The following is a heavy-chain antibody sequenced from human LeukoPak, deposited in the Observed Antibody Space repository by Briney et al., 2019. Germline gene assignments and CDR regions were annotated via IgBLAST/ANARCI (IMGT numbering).Heavy chain of an antibody. D-gene: IGHD6-19*01. CDR1: GFTFSDYY. J-gene: IGHJ4*02. CDR2: ISSSSSYT. V-gene: IGHV3-11*06. CDR3: ARAFSSGWYEGVDY. Sequence: KPGGSLRLSCAASGFTFSDYYMSWIRQAPGKGLEWVSYISSSSSYTNYADSVKGRFTISRDNAKNSLYLQMNSLRAEDTAVYYCARAFSSGWYEGVDYWGQGTLVTVSS.